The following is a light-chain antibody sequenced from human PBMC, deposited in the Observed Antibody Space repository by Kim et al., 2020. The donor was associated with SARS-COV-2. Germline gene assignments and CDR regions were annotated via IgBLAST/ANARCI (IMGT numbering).Light chain of an antibody. CDR2: GKN. CDR1: SLRSYY. CDR3: NSRDSSGNLWV. Sequence: ELTQDPAVSVALGQTVRITCQGDSLRSYYASWYQQKPGQAPVLVIYGKNNRPSGIPDRFSGSSSGNTASLTITGAQAEDEADYYCNSRDSSGNLWVFGG. J-gene: IGLJ3*02. V-gene: IGLV3-19*01.